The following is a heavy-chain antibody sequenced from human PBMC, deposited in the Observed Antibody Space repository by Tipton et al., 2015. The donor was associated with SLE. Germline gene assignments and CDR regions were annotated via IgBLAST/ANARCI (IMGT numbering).Heavy chain of an antibody. CDR2: ISSSGSTI. CDR1: GFTFSSYE. CDR3: ARKAAAGPGVDWYFDL. J-gene: IGHJ2*01. Sequence: SLRLSCTASGFTFSSYEMNWVRQAPGKGLEWVSYISSSGSTIYYADSVKGRFTISRDNAKNSLYLQMNSLRAEDTAVYYCARKAAAGPGVDWYFDLWGRGTLVTVSS. D-gene: IGHD6-13*01. V-gene: IGHV3-48*03.